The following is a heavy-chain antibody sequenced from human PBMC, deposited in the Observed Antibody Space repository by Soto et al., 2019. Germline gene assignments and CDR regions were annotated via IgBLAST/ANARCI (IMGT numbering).Heavy chain of an antibody. D-gene: IGHD3-16*02. J-gene: IGHJ3*02. CDR3: ARQSGRDTHYDYIWGSYRLPPAFDI. V-gene: IGHV4-39*01. Sequence: QLQLQESGPGLVKPSETLSLTCTVSGGSISSSSYYWGWIRQPPGKGLEWIGSIYYSGSTYYNPSLKSRVTISVDTSKNQFSLKLSSVTAADTAVYYCARQSGRDTHYDYIWGSYRLPPAFDIWGQGTMVTVSS. CDR1: GGSISSSSYY. CDR2: IYYSGST.